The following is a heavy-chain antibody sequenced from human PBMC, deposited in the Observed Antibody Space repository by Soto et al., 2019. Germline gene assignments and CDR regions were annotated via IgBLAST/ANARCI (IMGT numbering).Heavy chain of an antibody. CDR3: ASRCPVCYYYYGMDV. V-gene: IGHV4-59*08. J-gene: IGHJ6*02. Sequence: SETLSLTCTVSGGSISSYYWSWIRQTPGKGLQYIGYIYYSGSANYNPSLKSRVTISDDTSTNQIFLTLTSVTAADTAVYYCASRCPVCYYYYGMDVWGQGTTVTVSS. D-gene: IGHD1-1*01. CDR1: GGSISSYY. CDR2: IYYSGSA.